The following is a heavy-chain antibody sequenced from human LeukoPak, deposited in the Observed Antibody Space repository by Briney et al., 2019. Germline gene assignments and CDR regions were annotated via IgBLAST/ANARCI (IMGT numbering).Heavy chain of an antibody. J-gene: IGHJ4*02. CDR3: AIGRGSYFY. CDR2: INHSGST. D-gene: IGHD1-26*01. Sequence: SETLSLTCAVYGGSFSGYYWSWIRQPPGKGLEWIGEINHSGSTNYNPSLKSRVTISVDTSKNQFSLKLSSVTAADTAVYYCAIGRGSYFYWGQGTLVTVST. V-gene: IGHV4-34*01. CDR1: GGSFSGYY.